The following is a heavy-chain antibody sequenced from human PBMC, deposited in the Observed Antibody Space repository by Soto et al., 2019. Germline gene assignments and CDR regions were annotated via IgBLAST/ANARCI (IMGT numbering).Heavy chain of an antibody. CDR2: VFFDGNYK. V-gene: IGHV3-30*18. CDR3: TKGGTVPFDY. Sequence: QVQFMQSGGGVVQHGKSLRLSCAASGVTFSRYAMHWVRQAPGERLEWVAVVFFDGNYKNYGDSVKGRFTVSRDNSKNTTYLQMNGLRTEDTGVYYCTKGGTVPFDYWGQGSLVIVSA. J-gene: IGHJ4*02. CDR1: GVTFSRYA. D-gene: IGHD3-16*01.